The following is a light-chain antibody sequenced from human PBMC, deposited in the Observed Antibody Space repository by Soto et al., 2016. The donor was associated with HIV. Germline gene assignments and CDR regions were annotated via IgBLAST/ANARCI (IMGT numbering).Light chain of an antibody. CDR2: GKN. CDR1: TLRNYY. Sequence: SSELTQDPAVSVALGQTVTITCQGDTLRNYYASWYQQKPGQAPLLVISGKNNRPSGIPDRFSGSHSGHTASLTITGAQAEDDADYYCNSRDSSGLHLGAFGSGTKVTV. CDR3: NSRDSSGLHLGA. J-gene: IGLJ1*01. V-gene: IGLV3-19*01.